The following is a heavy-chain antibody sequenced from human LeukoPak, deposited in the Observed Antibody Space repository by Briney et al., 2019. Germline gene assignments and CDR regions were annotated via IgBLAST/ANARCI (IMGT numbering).Heavy chain of an antibody. Sequence: SETLSLTCTVSGGSISSYYWSWIRQPAGKGLEWIGRIYTSGSTNYNPSLKSRVTISVDTSKNQFSLKLSSVTAADTAVYYCARGGWTSIAAAGLLDYWGQGTLVTVSS. J-gene: IGHJ4*02. D-gene: IGHD6-13*01. CDR3: ARGGWTSIAAAGLLDY. CDR2: IYTSGST. CDR1: GGSISSYY. V-gene: IGHV4-4*07.